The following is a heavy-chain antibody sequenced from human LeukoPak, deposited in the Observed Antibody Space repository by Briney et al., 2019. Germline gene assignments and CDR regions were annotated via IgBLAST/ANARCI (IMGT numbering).Heavy chain of an antibody. CDR1: GGSITRSGSF. Sequence: SETLSLTCTVSGGSITRSGSFWRWVRQPPGKGLEWIGCTFPTGRAYYNPSLKSRVTISIDTSRNQFTLKQSSVTASDTSIYYCAAYSSGTMFDSWGPGALVTVSS. CDR2: TFPTGRA. CDR3: AAYSSGTMFDS. D-gene: IGHD4-11*01. V-gene: IGHV4-39*01. J-gene: IGHJ4*02.